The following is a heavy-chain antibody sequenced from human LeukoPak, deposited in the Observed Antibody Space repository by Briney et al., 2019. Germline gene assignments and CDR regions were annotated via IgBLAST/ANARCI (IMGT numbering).Heavy chain of an antibody. J-gene: IGHJ3*02. CDR3: TRDSTNVFDI. CDR2: IYYSGST. D-gene: IGHD3-3*02. CDR1: GGSISSYY. V-gene: IGHV4-59*01. Sequence: PSETLSLTCTVSGGSISSYYWSWIRQPPGKGLEWIGYIYYSGSTNYNPSLKSRVTISVDTSKNQFSLKLSSVTAADTAAYYWTRDSTNVFDIWGPGTMVIVSS.